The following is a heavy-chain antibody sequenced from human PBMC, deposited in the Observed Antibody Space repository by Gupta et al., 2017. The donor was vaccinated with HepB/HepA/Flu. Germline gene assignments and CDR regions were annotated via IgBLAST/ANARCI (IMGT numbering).Heavy chain of an antibody. D-gene: IGHD2-21*02. V-gene: IGHV3-33*01. Sequence: QVQLVESGGGVVQPGRSLRLSCAASGFTFSDYGMHWVRQAPGKGLEWVAVIWYDGTNKYYGDSVKGRLTISRDKSKNRLYLEMNSLRAEDTAVDYCARELIFGSCDYWGQGTLVTVSS. CDR2: IWYDGTNK. CDR3: ARELIFGSCDY. CDR1: GFTFSDYG. J-gene: IGHJ4*02.